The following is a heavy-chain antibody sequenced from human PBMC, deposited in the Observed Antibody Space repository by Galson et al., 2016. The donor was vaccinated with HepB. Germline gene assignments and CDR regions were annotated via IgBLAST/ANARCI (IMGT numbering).Heavy chain of an antibody. J-gene: IGHJ4*02. Sequence: SETLSLTCIVSGGSISSTNYYWGWIRQSPGKGLEWIGSIYYGNIYTSGSTYYKPSLESRATISLDASKNQFSLNLISVTAADPSANFCARQPVTLYYFDSWGQGTLVTVSS. V-gene: IGHV4-39*07. D-gene: IGHD3-16*02. CDR1: GGSISSTNYY. CDR2: IYYGNIYTSGST. CDR3: ARQPVTLYYFDS.